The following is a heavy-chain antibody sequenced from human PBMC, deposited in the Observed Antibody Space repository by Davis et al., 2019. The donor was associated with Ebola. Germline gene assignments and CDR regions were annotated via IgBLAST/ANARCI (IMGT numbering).Heavy chain of an antibody. CDR1: GYTFTGYY. V-gene: IGHV1-2*04. Sequence: AASVKVSCKASGYTFTGYYMYWVRQVPGQGLEWMGWINPNSGVTNYAQKFQGWVTMTRDTSISTTYMELSSLRSDGTAVYYCARSPGIAAAGILGYWGQGTLVTVSS. J-gene: IGHJ4*02. CDR2: INPNSGVT. CDR3: ARSPGIAAAGILGY. D-gene: IGHD6-13*01.